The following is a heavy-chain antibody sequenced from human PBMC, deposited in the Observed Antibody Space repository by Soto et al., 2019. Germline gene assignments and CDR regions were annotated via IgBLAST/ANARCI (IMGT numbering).Heavy chain of an antibody. D-gene: IGHD6-19*01. CDR3: ALSSGWYGSFDY. CDR1: RFNFPTYW. Sequence: GASLKISCKHSRFNFPTYWISWVRQMPGKGLEWMGRIDPSDSYTNYSPSFQGHVTISADKSISTAYLQWSSLKASDTAMYYCALSSGWYGSFDYWGQGALVTVSS. V-gene: IGHV5-10-1*01. CDR2: IDPSDSYT. J-gene: IGHJ4*02.